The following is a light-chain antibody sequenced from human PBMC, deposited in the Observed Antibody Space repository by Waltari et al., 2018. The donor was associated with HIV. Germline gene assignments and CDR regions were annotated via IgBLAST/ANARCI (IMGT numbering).Light chain of an antibody. V-gene: IGLV2-14*01. CDR1: SRDVGGYHA. Sequence: QSALTQPASVSGSPGQSISIPCTGTSRDVGGYHAVSWYQQHPAKAPKLVILEVSNRPSGVSNRFSGSKSGNRASLTISGLQAEDEAYYYCSSYTSSDTVVFGGGTKVTVL. CDR3: SSYTSSDTVV. J-gene: IGLJ2*01. CDR2: EVS.